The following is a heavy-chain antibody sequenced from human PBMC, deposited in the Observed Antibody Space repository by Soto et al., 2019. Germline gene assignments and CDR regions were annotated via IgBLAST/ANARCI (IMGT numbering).Heavy chain of an antibody. CDR1: GGTFSSYA. D-gene: IGHD2-15*01. CDR3: ARVVTVVKSFHYWYFDL. J-gene: IGHJ2*01. CDR2: IIPIFGTA. Sequence: QVQLVQSGAEVKKPGSSVKVSCKASGGTFSSYAISWVRQAPGQGLEWMGGIIPIFGTANYAQKFQGRVTITADXSXSXXYMELSSLRSEDKAVYYCARVVTVVKSFHYWYFDLWGRGTLVTVSS. V-gene: IGHV1-69*12.